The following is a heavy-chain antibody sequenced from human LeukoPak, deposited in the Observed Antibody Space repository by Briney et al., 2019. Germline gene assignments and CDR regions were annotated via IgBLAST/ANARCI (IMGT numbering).Heavy chain of an antibody. D-gene: IGHD4-11*01. Sequence: PGGSLRLSCAASGFTVSSNYMSWVRQAPGKGLEWVAFIRYDGSNKYYADSVKGRFTISRDNSKNTLYLQMNSLRAEDTAVYYCAFESMTTVTFDYWGQGTLVTVSS. CDR1: GFTVSSNY. CDR3: AFESMTTVTFDY. V-gene: IGHV3-30*02. J-gene: IGHJ4*02. CDR2: IRYDGSNK.